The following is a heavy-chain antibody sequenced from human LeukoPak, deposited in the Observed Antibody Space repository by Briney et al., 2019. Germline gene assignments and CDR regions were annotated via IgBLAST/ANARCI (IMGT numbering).Heavy chain of an antibody. CDR1: GYTFTSYY. J-gene: IGHJ4*02. D-gene: IGHD2-15*01. CDR3: ASEANCNGGRCSLQRVAS. Sequence: ASVKVSCKASGYTFTSYYMHWVRQAPGQGLEWMGWIDTNNGATNYAQKFQGRVTISRDTSIGTAYMELTNLISDDTAIYYCASEANCNGGRCSLQRVASWGQGNLVTVSS. V-gene: IGHV1-2*02. CDR2: IDTNNGAT.